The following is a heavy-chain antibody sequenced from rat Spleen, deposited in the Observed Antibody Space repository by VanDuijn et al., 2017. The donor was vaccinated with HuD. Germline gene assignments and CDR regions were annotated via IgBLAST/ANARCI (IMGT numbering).Heavy chain of an antibody. CDR2: INPEGGST. J-gene: IGHJ2*01. CDR1: GYTFSNYW. D-gene: IGHD1-11*01. V-gene: IGHV5-58*01. CDR3: VKDRDGGFAFDY. Sequence: EVQLVETGGGLVQPGRSLKLSCVASGYTFSNYWMYWIRQAPGKGLEWVSSINPEGGSTYSPDSVKGRFTISRDKAKNIVYLQMNSLRSEDTATYYWVKDRDGGFAFDYWGQGGVVTVSS.